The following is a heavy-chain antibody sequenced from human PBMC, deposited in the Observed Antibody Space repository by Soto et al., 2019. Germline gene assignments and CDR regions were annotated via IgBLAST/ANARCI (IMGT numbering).Heavy chain of an antibody. D-gene: IGHD1-26*01. J-gene: IGHJ4*02. CDR1: GDSISSYS. Sequence: SETLSLTCTVSGDSISSYSWSWIRQPPGKGLDWIGNIHYNGNTKYSPSLKSRVTMSVDTSKNHFSLKLISVTTEDTAVYYCARDLAVGATTYSLGYWGQGTLVTVSS. V-gene: IGHV4-59*01. CDR3: ARDLAVGATTYSLGY. CDR2: IHYNGNT.